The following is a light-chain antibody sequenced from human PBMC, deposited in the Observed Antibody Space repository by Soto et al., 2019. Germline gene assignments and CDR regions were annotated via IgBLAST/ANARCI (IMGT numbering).Light chain of an antibody. CDR1: SSDVGGYNY. CDR3: SSYTSSSTLLYV. Sequence: QSALTQPASVSGSPGQSITISCSGTSSDVGGYNYVSWYQQHPGKAPKLMIHDVSNRPSAVSNRVSGSKSGNTASLTISGLQAEDAADYYCSSYTSSSTLLYVFGTGTKLTVL. CDR2: DVS. J-gene: IGLJ1*01. V-gene: IGLV2-14*01.